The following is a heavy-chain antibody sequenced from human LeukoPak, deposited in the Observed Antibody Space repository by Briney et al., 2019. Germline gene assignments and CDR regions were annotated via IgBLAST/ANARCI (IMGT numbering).Heavy chain of an antibody. CDR3: AKAGIAALDY. J-gene: IGHJ4*02. D-gene: IGHD6-13*01. CDR1: GFTFSSYE. V-gene: IGHV3-48*03. Sequence: GGSLRLSCAASGFTFSSYEMNWVRQAPGKGLEWVSYISSSGSTIYYADSVKGRFTISRDNSKNTLYLQMNSLRAEDTAVYYCAKAGIAALDYWGQGTLVTVSS. CDR2: ISSSGSTI.